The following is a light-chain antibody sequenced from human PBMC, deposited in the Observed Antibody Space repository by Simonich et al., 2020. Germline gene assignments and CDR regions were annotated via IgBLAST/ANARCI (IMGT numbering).Light chain of an antibody. CDR2: WAS. J-gene: IGKJ4*01. V-gene: IGKV4-1*01. CDR1: QSVLYSSNNKNY. Sequence: DIVMTQSPDSLAVSMGERATINCTSSQSVLYSSNNKNYLAWYHEKPGQPPKLLIYWASTRESGVPDLFSGSGSGTDFTLTISSLQAEDVAVYYCQQYYSTPLTFGGGTKVEIK. CDR3: QQYYSTPLT.